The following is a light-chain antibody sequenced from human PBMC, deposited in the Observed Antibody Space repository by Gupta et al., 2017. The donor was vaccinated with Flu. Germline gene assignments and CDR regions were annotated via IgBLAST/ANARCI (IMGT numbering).Light chain of an antibody. CDR3: SAYTDTGAV. CDR2: EVT. V-gene: IGLV2-14*01. CDR1: SRDYVNY. J-gene: IGLJ2*01. Sequence: PGQPITISCTAASRDYVNYVSRDQQRPVQAHKLLIHEVTNRPAGVSNRFSGSKSGNTASLTISGLQAGDEDDYYCSAYTDTGAVFGGGTKLTVL.